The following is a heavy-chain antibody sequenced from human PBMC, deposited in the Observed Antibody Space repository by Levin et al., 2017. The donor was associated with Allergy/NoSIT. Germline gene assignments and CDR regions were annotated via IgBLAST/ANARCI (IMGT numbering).Heavy chain of an antibody. Sequence: PGGSLRLSCAASGFTFSSYGMHWVRQAPGKGLEWVAVIWYDGSNKYYADSVKGRFTISRDNSKNTLYLQMNSLRAEDTAVYYCARAMGSSWAFDYWGQGTLVTVSS. CDR1: GFTFSSYG. V-gene: IGHV3-33*01. CDR2: IWYDGSNK. D-gene: IGHD6-13*01. J-gene: IGHJ4*02. CDR3: ARAMGSSWAFDY.